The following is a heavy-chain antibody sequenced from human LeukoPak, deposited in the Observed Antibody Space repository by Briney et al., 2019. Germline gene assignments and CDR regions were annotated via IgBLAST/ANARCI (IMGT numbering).Heavy chain of an antibody. CDR3: ARNGYYYYYGMDV. CDR1: GGSVSSYY. CDR2: VYYTGST. D-gene: IGHD2-8*01. J-gene: IGHJ6*02. Sequence: SETLSLTCSVSGGSVSSYYWSWIRQPPGKGLEWIGYVYYTGSTNYNPSLKSRVTISEDTSKNQFSLKLSSVTAADTAVYYCARNGYYYYYGMDVWGQGTTVTVSS. V-gene: IGHV4-59*02.